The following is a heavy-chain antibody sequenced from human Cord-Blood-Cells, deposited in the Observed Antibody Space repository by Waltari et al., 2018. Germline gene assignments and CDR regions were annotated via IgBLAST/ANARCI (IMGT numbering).Heavy chain of an antibody. Sequence: QLQLQESGPGLVKPSETLSLTCTVSGGSISSSSYYWGWIRQPPGKGREWIGSIYYSGSTYYTPSLKSRVTISVDTSKNQFSLKLSSVTAADTAVYYCARQVLGISGIGVAFDIWGQGTMVTVSS. CDR2: IYYSGST. D-gene: IGHD7-27*01. V-gene: IGHV4-39*01. CDR3: ARQVLGISGIGVAFDI. J-gene: IGHJ3*02. CDR1: GGSISSSSYY.